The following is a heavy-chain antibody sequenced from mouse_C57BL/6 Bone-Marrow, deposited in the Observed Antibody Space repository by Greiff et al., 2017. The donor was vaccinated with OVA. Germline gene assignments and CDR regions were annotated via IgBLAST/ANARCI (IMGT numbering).Heavy chain of an antibody. J-gene: IGHJ1*03. CDR3: ARVYYYGSSLWYFDV. D-gene: IGHD1-1*01. V-gene: IGHV1-85*01. CDR2: IYPRDGST. Sequence: VQLVESGPELVKPGASVKLSCKASGYTFTSYDINWVKQRPGQGLEWIGWIYPRDGSTKYNEKFKGKATLTVDTSSSTAYMELHSLTSEDSAAYFCARVYYYGSSLWYFDVWGTGTTVTVSS. CDR1: GYTFTSYD.